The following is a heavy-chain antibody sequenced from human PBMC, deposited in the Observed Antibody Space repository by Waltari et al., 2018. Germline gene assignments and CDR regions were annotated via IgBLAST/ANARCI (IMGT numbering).Heavy chain of an antibody. CDR1: GGSISSYY. Sequence: QVQLQESGPGLVKPSETLSLTCTAAGGSISSYYGSWVRQRAGKGLEWMGRIYTSGSTNYNPSLKSRVTMSVDTSKNQFSLTLSSVTAADTAVYYCARGASLRFLEWLFPFDYWGQGTLVTVSS. CDR3: ARGASLRFLEWLFPFDY. CDR2: IYTSGST. J-gene: IGHJ4*02. D-gene: IGHD3-3*01. V-gene: IGHV4-4*07.